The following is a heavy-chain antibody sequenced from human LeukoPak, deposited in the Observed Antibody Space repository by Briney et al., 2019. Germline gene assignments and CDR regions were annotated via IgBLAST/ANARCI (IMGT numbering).Heavy chain of an antibody. D-gene: IGHD5-24*01. CDR3: ARESRRDGYKFDY. J-gene: IGHJ4*02. Sequence: SETLSLTCTVSGGSISSYYWSWIRQPPGKGLEWIGYIYYSGKTNYNPSLESRLTISVDTSKNQFSLKLSSVTAADTAVYYCARESRRDGYKFDYWGQGTLVTVSS. V-gene: IGHV4-59*01. CDR2: IYYSGKT. CDR1: GGSISSYY.